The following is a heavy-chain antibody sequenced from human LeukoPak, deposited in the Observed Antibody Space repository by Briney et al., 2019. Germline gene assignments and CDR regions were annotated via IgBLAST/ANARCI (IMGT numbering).Heavy chain of an antibody. J-gene: IGHJ4*02. CDR3: ARDINDFWSGYLHDY. Sequence: ASVKVSCKASGGTFSSYAISWVRQAPGQGLEWMGRIIPILGIANYAQKFQGRVTITADKSTSTAYMELSSLRSEDTAVYYCARDINDFWSGYLHDYWGQGTLVIVSS. CDR1: GGTFSSYA. V-gene: IGHV1-69*04. CDR2: IIPILGIA. D-gene: IGHD3-3*01.